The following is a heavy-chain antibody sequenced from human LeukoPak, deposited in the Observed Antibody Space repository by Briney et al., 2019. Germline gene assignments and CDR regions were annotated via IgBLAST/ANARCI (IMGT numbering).Heavy chain of an antibody. CDR1: GGSISSSSYY. CDR3: ARGWYSYGHGTRGYYYYMDV. CDR2: IYYSGST. J-gene: IGHJ6*03. Sequence: SETLSLTCTVSGGSISSSSYYWGWIRQPPGKGLEWIGSIYYSGSTNYNPSLKSRVTISVDTSKNQFSLNLTSVTAADTAVYYCARGWYSYGHGTRGYYYYMDVWGKGTTVTISS. D-gene: IGHD5-18*01. V-gene: IGHV4-39*07.